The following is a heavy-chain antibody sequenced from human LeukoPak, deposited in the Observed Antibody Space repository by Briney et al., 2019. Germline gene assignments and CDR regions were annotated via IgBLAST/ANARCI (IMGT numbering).Heavy chain of an antibody. Sequence: PGGSLRLSCAASGFTFILYAMGSVRPAPGEGREWVSAISGRGGSTYYADSVKGRFTISRDNSKKTLFLQMNSLRAEDTAVYYCAKDPILVWFGESQFDYWGQGTLVTVSS. J-gene: IGHJ4*02. CDR3: AKDPILVWFGESQFDY. CDR2: ISGRGGST. D-gene: IGHD3-10*01. V-gene: IGHV3-23*01. CDR1: GFTFILYA.